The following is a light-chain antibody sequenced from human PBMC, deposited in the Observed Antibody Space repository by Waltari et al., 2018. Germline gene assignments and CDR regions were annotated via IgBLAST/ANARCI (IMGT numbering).Light chain of an antibody. CDR1: YIGSKS. V-gene: IGLV3-21*04. J-gene: IGLJ1*01. Sequence: SYVLTQPPSLSVAPGETATITCGGNYIGSKSVHWYQQKPGQAPGLAIFYDSDRPSRIPYRFSGSNSGNTATLTISRVEAGDEADYYCQVWDSGSDHYVFGTGTKVTVL. CDR3: QVWDSGSDHYV. CDR2: YDS.